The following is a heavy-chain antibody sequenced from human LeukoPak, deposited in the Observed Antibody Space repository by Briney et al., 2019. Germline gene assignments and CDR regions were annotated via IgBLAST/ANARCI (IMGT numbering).Heavy chain of an antibody. CDR3: ARDALELPAYYYYYYMDV. V-gene: IGHV1-46*01. Sequence: GASVKVSCKASGGTFSSYAISWVRQAPGQGLEWMGIINPSGGSTSYAQKFQSRVTMTRDTSTSTVYMELSSLKSEDTAVYYCARDALELPAYYYYYYMDVWGKGTTVTVSS. J-gene: IGHJ6*03. CDR2: INPSGGST. CDR1: GGTFSSYA. D-gene: IGHD1-7*01.